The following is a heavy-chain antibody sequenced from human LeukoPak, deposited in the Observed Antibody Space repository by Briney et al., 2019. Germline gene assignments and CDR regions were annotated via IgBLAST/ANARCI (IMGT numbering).Heavy chain of an antibody. CDR2: VYYSGST. CDR3: ARAVVTAVDSLFDY. V-gene: IGHV4-31*03. J-gene: IGHJ4*02. Sequence: SETLSLTCTVSGGSISSGGYYWSWLRQHPGKGLEWIGYVYYSGSTYYNPSLKSRVTISVDTSKNQFSLKLSSVTAADTAVYYCARAVVTAVDSLFDYWGQGTLVTVSS. D-gene: IGHD2-21*02. CDR1: GGSISSGGYY.